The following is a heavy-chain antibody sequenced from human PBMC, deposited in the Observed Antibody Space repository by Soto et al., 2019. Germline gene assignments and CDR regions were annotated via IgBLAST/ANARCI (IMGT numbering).Heavy chain of an antibody. Sequence: GGSLRLSCAASGFTFSSYAMSWVRQAPGKGVEWVSAISGSGGSTYYADSVKGRFTISRDNSKNTLYLQMSSLRAEDTAVYFCAKGGPASDRYYYGMDGWGQGTTVTVSS. CDR1: GFTFSSYA. D-gene: IGHD6-25*01. J-gene: IGHJ6*02. V-gene: IGHV3-23*01. CDR3: AKGGPASDRYYYGMDG. CDR2: ISGSGGST.